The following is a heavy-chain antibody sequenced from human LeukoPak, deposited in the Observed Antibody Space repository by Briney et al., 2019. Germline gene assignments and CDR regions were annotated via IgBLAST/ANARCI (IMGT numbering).Heavy chain of an antibody. Sequence: GGSLRLSCAASGFTFSSYAMSWVRQAPGKGLEWVSAISGSGGTTYYADSVKGRFTISRDNSKNTLYLQMNSLRAEDTAVYYCARGPSGYHNTGGQGTLVTVSS. CDR3: ARGPSGYHNT. D-gene: IGHD5-12*01. CDR1: GFTFSSYA. J-gene: IGHJ4*02. CDR2: ISGSGGTT. V-gene: IGHV3-23*01.